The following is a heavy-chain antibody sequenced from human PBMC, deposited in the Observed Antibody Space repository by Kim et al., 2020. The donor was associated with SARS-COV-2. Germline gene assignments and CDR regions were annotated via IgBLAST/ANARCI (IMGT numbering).Heavy chain of an antibody. J-gene: IGHJ4*02. CDR1: GGSISSSSYY. Sequence: SETLSLTCTVSGGSISSSSYYWGWIRQPPGKGLEWIGSIYYSGSTYYNPSLKSRVTISVDTSKNQFSLKLSSVTAADTAVYYCARVGSSGYYYVPSFDYWGQGTLVTVSS. V-gene: IGHV4-39*07. CDR3: ARVGSSGYYYVPSFDY. D-gene: IGHD3-22*01. CDR2: IYYSGST.